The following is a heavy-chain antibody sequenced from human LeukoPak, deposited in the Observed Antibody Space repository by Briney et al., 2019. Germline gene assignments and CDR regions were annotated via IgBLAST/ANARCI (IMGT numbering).Heavy chain of an antibody. CDR3: TTESYYGSGSYSLNIY. CDR2: IKSKTDGGTT. D-gene: IGHD3-10*01. J-gene: IGHJ4*02. V-gene: IGHV3-15*01. CDR1: GFTFSNAW. Sequence: GGSLRLSCAASGFTFSNAWMSWVRQAPGKGLEWVGRIKSKTDGGTTDYAAPVKGRFTISRDDSKNTLYLQMNSLKTEDTAVYYCTTESYYGSGSYSLNIYWGQGTLVTVSS.